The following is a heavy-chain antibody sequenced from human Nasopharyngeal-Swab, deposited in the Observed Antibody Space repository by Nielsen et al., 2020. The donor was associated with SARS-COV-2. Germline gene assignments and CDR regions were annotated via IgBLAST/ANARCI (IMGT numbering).Heavy chain of an antibody. D-gene: IGHD2-8*01. CDR3: ASGQCINGVCNPTDGLDV. V-gene: IGHV1-45*02. CDR2: ITPFNGNA. J-gene: IGHJ6*02. Sequence: SVKVSCKASGFSITYRFLHWMRQAPGQALEWMGWITPFNGNAKYAQKFQGRVSITRDGSRTSASLELSSLRPDDTAMYFCASGQCINGVCNPTDGLDVWGQGTSVTVSS. CDR1: GFSITYRF.